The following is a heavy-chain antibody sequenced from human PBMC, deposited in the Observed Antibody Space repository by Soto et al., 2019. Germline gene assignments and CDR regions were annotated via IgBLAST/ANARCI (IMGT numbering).Heavy chain of an antibody. J-gene: IGHJ6*02. D-gene: IGHD1-26*01. CDR3: ASTGGSYYGYYYYYGMDV. V-gene: IGHV1-8*01. CDR1: GYTFTSYD. CDR2: MNPNSGNT. Sequence: ASVKVSCKASGYTFTSYDINWVRQATGQGLEWMGWMNPNSGNTGYAQKFQGRVTMTRNTSISTAYMELSSLRSEDTAVYYCASTGGSYYGYYYYYGMDVWGQGTTVTVSS.